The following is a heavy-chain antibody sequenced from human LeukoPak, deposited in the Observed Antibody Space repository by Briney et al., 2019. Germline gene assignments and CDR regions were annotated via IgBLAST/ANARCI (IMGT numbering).Heavy chain of an antibody. CDR3: ARFPEYRDWFDP. Sequence: PSETLSLTCTVSGGSISSYYWSWIRQPPRKGLEWIGYIYYSGSTNYNPSLKSRVTISVDTSKNQFYLKMSSVTAEDTAVYYCARFPEYRDWFDPWGQGTLVTVSS. J-gene: IGHJ5*02. CDR2: IYYSGST. CDR1: GGSISSYY. D-gene: IGHD6-6*01. V-gene: IGHV4-59*01.